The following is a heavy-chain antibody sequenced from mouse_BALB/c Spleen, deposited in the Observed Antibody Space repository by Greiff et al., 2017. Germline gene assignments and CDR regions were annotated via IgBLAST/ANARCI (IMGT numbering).Heavy chain of an antibody. CDR2: IDPANGNT. CDR3: AREGDPGAMDY. CDR1: GFNIKDTY. D-gene: IGHD3-3*01. J-gene: IGHJ4*01. Sequence: EVQLHQSGAELVKPGASVKLSCTASGFNIKDTYMHWVKQRPEQGLEWIGRIDPANGNTKYDPKFQGKATITADTSSNTAYLQLSSLTSEDTAVYYCAREGDPGAMDYWGQGTSVTVSS. V-gene: IGHV14-3*02.